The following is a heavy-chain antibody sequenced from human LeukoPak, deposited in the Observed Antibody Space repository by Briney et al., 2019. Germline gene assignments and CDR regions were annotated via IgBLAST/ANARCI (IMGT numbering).Heavy chain of an antibody. D-gene: IGHD2-2*01. Sequence: ASVKVSCKASGGTFSSYVISWVRQAPGQGLEWMGGIIPKFGTANYAQKFRGRVTITADESTSTAYMELSSLRSEDTAVYYCAREAHSSTSSFESWGQGTLVTVSS. CDR3: AREAHSSTSSFES. J-gene: IGHJ4*02. CDR1: GGTFSSYV. CDR2: IIPKFGTA. V-gene: IGHV1-69*13.